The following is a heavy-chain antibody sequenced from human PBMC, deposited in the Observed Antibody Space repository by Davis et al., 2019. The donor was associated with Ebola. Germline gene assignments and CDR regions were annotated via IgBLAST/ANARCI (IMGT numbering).Heavy chain of an antibody. CDR3: AIHSPTSDLFLYWYFDL. J-gene: IGHJ2*01. Sequence: PGGSLRLSCAASGFTFSSYAMSWVRQAPGKGLEWVSAISGSGGSTYYADSVKGRFTISRDNSKNTLYLQMNSLRAEDTAVYYCAIHSPTSDLFLYWYFDLWGRGTLVTVSS. CDR1: GFTFSSYA. V-gene: IGHV3-23*01. D-gene: IGHD3-9*01. CDR2: ISGSGGST.